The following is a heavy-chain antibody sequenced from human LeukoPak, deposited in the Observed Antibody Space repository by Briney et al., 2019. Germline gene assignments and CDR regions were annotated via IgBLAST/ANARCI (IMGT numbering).Heavy chain of an antibody. D-gene: IGHD5-24*01. CDR1: GYTLTELS. CDR2: FDPEDAKT. Sequence: GASVKVSCKVSGYTLTELSMHWVRQAPGKGLEWMGGFDPEDAKTIYAQKFQGRVTMTEDTSTDTAYMELSSLRSEDTAVYYCATSGGHSGRWLQLGDFDYWGQGTLVTVSS. J-gene: IGHJ4*02. V-gene: IGHV1-24*01. CDR3: ATSGGHSGRWLQLGDFDY.